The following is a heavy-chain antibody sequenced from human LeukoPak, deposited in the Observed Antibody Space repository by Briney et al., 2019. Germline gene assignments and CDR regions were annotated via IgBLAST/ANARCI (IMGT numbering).Heavy chain of an antibody. CDR2: ISYDGSNK. V-gene: IGHV3-30*04. D-gene: IGHD6-13*01. CDR3: ARDDGIDAAAVYY. Sequence: GGSLRLSCAAPGFTFSSYAMHWVRQAPGKGLEWVAIISYDGSNKYYADSVKGRFIISRDSSKNTLYLQMNSLRAEDTAVYYCARDDGIDAAAVYYWGQGTLVTVSS. J-gene: IGHJ4*02. CDR1: GFTFSSYA.